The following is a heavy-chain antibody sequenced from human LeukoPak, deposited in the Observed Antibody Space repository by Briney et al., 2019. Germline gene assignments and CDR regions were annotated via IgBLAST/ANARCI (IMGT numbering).Heavy chain of an antibody. J-gene: IGHJ4*02. V-gene: IGHV4-39*01. CDR1: GGSISSSSYY. Sequence: SETLSLTCTVSGGSISSSSYYWGWIRQPPGKGLEWIGSIYYIGNTYYNPSLKSRVTISVDASKNQFSLKLNSVTAADTAVYYCATIVATIRGAYYFDYWGQGTLVTVSS. CDR2: IYYIGNT. D-gene: IGHD5-12*01. CDR3: ATIVATIRGAYYFDY.